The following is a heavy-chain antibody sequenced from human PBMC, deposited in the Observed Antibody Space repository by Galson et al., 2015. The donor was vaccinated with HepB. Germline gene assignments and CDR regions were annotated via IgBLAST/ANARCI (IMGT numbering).Heavy chain of an antibody. CDR2: IYYSGGT. CDR3: ARSGPGNDVELPYYFDY. CDR1: GGSFSGYY. J-gene: IGHJ4*02. V-gene: IGHV4-59*01. D-gene: IGHD1-1*01. Sequence: ETLSLTCAVYGGSFSGYYWSWIRQPPGKGLGWIGYIYYSGGTNYNPSLKSRVTISVDTSKNQFSLKLSSVTAADTAVYYCARSGPGNDVELPYYFDYWGQGTLVTVSS.